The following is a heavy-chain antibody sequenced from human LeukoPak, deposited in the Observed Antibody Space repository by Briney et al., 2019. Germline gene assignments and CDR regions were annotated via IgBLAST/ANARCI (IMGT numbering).Heavy chain of an antibody. Sequence: GGSLRLSCAVSGFTFRTYWMHWVRQVPGEGLVWVSRINEDGSTTNHADSVKGRFTISRDNAKNTLYMQMSSLRAEDTAVYYCVRDLGGRSGHWGQGTLVTVSS. J-gene: IGHJ4*02. D-gene: IGHD1-26*01. CDR3: VRDLGGRSGH. CDR2: INEDGSTT. CDR1: GFTFRTYW. V-gene: IGHV3-74*01.